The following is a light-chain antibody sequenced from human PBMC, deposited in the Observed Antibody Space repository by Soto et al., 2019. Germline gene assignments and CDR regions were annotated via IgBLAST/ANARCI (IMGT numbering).Light chain of an antibody. CDR2: GAS. V-gene: IGKV3-20*01. J-gene: IGKJ1*01. CDR1: QSVSSNY. CDR3: QQYGSSPPWT. Sequence: DIVLTQSPGTLSLSPGERATHSCRASQSVSSNYLAWHQQKPGQAPRLLIYGASSRATGIPDRFSGSGSGTDFTLTISRLEPEDFAVYFCQQYGSSPPWTFGQGTKVDIK.